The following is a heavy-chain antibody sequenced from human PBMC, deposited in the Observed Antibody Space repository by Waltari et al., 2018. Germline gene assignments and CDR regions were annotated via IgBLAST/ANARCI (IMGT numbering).Heavy chain of an antibody. V-gene: IGHV1-18*01. Sequence: QVQLVQSGAEVTKPGASVQVSCKASGYPFTSYGIRWVRQAPGQGLEWMGWISAYNGNTNYAQKLQGRVTMTTDTSTSTAYMELRSLRSDDTAVYYCARDMLEEEMATIEAFDIWGQGTMVTVSS. CDR3: ARDMLEEEMATIEAFDI. CDR1: GYPFTSYG. CDR2: ISAYNGNT. J-gene: IGHJ3*02. D-gene: IGHD5-12*01.